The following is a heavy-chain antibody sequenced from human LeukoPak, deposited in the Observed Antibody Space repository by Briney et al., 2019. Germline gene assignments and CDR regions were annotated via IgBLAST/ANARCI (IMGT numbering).Heavy chain of an antibody. V-gene: IGHV4-38-2*01. CDR2: IYHSGSS. CDR3: ARRVLDCSSTSCYTGYAFDI. J-gene: IGHJ3*02. CDR1: GYSISSGYY. Sequence: SETLSLTCAVSGYSISSGYYWGWIRQPRGKALEWIGSIYHSGSSYYNPSLKSRVTVSVDTSKNQFSLKLSSVTAADTAVYYCARRVLDCSSTSCYTGYAFDIWGQGTMVTVSS. D-gene: IGHD2-2*02.